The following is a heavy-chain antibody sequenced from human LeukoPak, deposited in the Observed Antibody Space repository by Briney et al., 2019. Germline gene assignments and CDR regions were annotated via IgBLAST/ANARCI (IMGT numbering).Heavy chain of an antibody. CDR2: INPNSGGT. CDR3: ARAGGRSWFDP. V-gene: IGHV1-2*02. Sequence: ASVKVSCTASGYSFNDKYLHWVRQAPGQGLEWMGSINPNSGGTNYAQKFKGRVTMTTDTSMSTAYMELSRLTSDDTAVYYCARAGGRSWFDPWGQGTLVTVSS. J-gene: IGHJ5*02. CDR1: GYSFNDKY.